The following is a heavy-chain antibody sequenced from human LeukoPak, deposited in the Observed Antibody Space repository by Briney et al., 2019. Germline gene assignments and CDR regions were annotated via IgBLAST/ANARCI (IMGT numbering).Heavy chain of an antibody. V-gene: IGHV3-48*01. J-gene: IGHJ4*02. CDR2: ISSSSSTI. CDR3: ARSVTYYGSGSYNS. CDR1: GFTFSSYT. D-gene: IGHD3-10*01. Sequence: GGSLRLSCAASGFTFSSYTMNWVRQAPGKGLEWVSYISSSSSTIYYADSVKGRFTISRDNAKNSLYLQMNSLRAEDTAVYYCARSVTYYGSGSYNSWGQGALVTVSS.